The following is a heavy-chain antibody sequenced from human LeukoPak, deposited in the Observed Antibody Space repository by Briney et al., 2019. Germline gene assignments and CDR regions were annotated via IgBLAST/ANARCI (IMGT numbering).Heavy chain of an antibody. CDR3: AREDIRLDYFDY. D-gene: IGHD6-19*01. J-gene: IGHJ4*02. CDR2: ISGSGVTM. CDR1: GFSFSSYG. Sequence: QPGGSLRLSCAASGFSFSSYGMKWVRQAPGRGLEWVSYISGSGVTMYYADSVKGRFTISRDDAKNSLYLQMNSLRAEDTAVYYCAREDIRLDYFDYWGQGTLVTVSS. V-gene: IGHV3-48*03.